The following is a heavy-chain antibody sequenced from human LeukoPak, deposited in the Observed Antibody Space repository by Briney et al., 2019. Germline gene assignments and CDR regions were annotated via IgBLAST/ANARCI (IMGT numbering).Heavy chain of an antibody. CDR3: ARQPTPPIAMTDLSFDY. V-gene: IGHV3-21*01. Sequence: GGSLRLSCAASGFTFSFYGMSWVRQAPGKGLEWVSSITGSSTYTNYADSLKGRFTISRDNAKNSMYLQMNSLRAEDTAVYYCARQPTPPIAMTDLSFDYWGQGTLVTVSS. CDR1: GFTFSFYG. D-gene: IGHD1-14*01. J-gene: IGHJ4*02. CDR2: ITGSSTYT.